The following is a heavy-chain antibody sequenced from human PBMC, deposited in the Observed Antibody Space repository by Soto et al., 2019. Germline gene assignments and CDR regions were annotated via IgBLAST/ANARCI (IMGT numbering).Heavy chain of an antibody. CDR1: GGSSSSYY. CDR2: IYYSGST. V-gene: IGHV4-59*08. CDR3: ARHGAAAGTGFLDY. Sequence: WETLSLTCTVSGGSSSSYYWSWIRQPPGKGLEWIGYIYYSGSTNYNPSLKSRVTISVDTSKNQFSLKLSSVTAADTAVYYCARHGAAAGTGFLDYWGQGTLVTVSS. D-gene: IGHD6-13*01. J-gene: IGHJ4*02.